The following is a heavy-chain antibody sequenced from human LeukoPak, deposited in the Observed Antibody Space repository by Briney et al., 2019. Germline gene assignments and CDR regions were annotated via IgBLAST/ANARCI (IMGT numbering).Heavy chain of an antibody. V-gene: IGHV4-39*01. J-gene: IGHJ4*02. D-gene: IGHD1-26*01. Sequence: PSETLSLTCTVSGGSISSSSYYWGWIRQPPGKGLEWIGSIYYSGSTYYNPSLKSRVTISVDTSKNQFSLKLSSVTAADTAVYYCASDGEGSYYPFDYWGQGTLVTVSS. CDR3: ASDGEGSYYPFDY. CDR1: GGSISSSSYY. CDR2: IYYSGST.